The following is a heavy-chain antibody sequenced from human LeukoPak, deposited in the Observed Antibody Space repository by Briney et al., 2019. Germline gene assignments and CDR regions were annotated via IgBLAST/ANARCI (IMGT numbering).Heavy chain of an antibody. Sequence: SETLSLTCSVSGGSISSAGYFWTWIRQPAGKRLEWIGRIYASGSTNYNPSLVSRVALSIDTSRNQFSLRLSSVTAADTAVYYCARDWYYDSSGYYFDAFDIWGQGTMVTVSS. J-gene: IGHJ3*02. CDR3: ARDWYYDSSGYYFDAFDI. V-gene: IGHV4-61*02. D-gene: IGHD3-22*01. CDR1: GGSISSAGYF. CDR2: IYASGST.